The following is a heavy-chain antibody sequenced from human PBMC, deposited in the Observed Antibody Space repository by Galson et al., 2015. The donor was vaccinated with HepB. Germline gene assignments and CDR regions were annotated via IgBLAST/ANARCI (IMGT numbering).Heavy chain of an antibody. CDR1: GYIFTNYY. V-gene: IGHV1-46*01. Sequence: SVKVSCKASGYIFTNYYVNWVRQAPGQGLEWMGVSNPSGGTTNYAQKFRDRVTMTRDTSTNTVYIELSSLRSEDTAVYYCVREAHGDYFDYWGRGTLVSVSS. D-gene: IGHD3-10*01. CDR3: VREAHGDYFDY. CDR2: SNPSGGTT. J-gene: IGHJ4*02.